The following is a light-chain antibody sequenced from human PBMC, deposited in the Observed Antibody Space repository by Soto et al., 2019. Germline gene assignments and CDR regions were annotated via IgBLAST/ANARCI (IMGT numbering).Light chain of an antibody. CDR1: QSVDSSY. Sequence: EIGLTQWPDTLTLTLVERATLYCGASQSVDSSYVAWYQQKPGQAPRLLIYGASSRATGIPDRFSGSGSGTDLSLTISRLEPVEFAVYYCQQYGTAPWTFGQGTKVDIK. CDR2: GAS. V-gene: IGKV3-20*01. CDR3: QQYGTAPWT. J-gene: IGKJ1*01.